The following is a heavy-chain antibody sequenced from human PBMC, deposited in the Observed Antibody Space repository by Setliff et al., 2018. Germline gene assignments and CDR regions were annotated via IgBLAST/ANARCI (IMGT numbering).Heavy chain of an antibody. CDR3: ARTGTYRYFDY. D-gene: IGHD1-1*01. CDR1: GGSISGFNY. J-gene: IGHJ4*02. CDR2: IYTSWST. Sequence: SETLSLTCTVSGGSISGFNYWTWIRQPAGKGLEWIGQIYTSWSTNYNPSLKSRVTISLDTSNNQFSLSLSSVTAADTAVYYCARTGTYRYFDYWGRGTLVTVSS. V-gene: IGHV4-61*09.